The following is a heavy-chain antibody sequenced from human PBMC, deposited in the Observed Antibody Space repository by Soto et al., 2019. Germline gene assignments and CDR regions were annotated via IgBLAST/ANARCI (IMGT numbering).Heavy chain of an antibody. CDR2: INHSGST. CDR1: GGSFSGYY. CDR3: ARGPQGLFCSSTSCHLAGDDAFDI. D-gene: IGHD2-2*01. V-gene: IGHV4-34*01. Sequence: QVQLQQWGAGLLKPSETLSLTCAVYGGSFSGYYWSWIRQPPGKGLEWIGEINHSGSTNYNPSLKSRVTISVDTSKNQFSLKLSSVTAADTAVYYCARGPQGLFCSSTSCHLAGDDAFDIWGQGTMVTVSS. J-gene: IGHJ3*02.